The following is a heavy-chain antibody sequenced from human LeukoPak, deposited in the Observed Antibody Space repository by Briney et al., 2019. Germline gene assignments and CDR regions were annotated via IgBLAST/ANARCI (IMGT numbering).Heavy chain of an antibody. CDR1: GDSIGSHY. CDR2: IFYVGST. Sequence: SETLSLTCTVSGDSIGSHYWSWIRQPPGKGLEWIGYIFYVGSTNYNPTLKSRVTISVDTSKNQFSLKLNSVTAADTAVYYCARDYYDSRGEAFDIWGQGTMVTVSS. CDR3: ARDYYDSRGEAFDI. J-gene: IGHJ3*02. D-gene: IGHD3-22*01. V-gene: IGHV4-59*11.